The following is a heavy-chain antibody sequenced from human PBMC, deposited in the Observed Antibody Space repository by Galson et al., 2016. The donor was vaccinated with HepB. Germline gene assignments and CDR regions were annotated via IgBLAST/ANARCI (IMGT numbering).Heavy chain of an antibody. CDR1: GYIFASYY. V-gene: IGHV1-46*01. Sequence: SVKVSCKASGYIFASYYMHWVRQAPGQGLEWMGIINPSGDSTSYAQKFQGRVTMTRDTSTSTVYMELSSLRSEDTAVYYCARPTMTTVTADFNYWGQGTLVTVSS. CDR3: ARPTMTTVTADFNY. CDR2: INPSGDST. J-gene: IGHJ4*02. D-gene: IGHD4-17*01.